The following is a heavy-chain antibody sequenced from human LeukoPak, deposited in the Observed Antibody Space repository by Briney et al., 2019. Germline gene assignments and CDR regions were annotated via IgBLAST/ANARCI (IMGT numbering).Heavy chain of an antibody. CDR2: MNPTSGNT. D-gene: IGHD3-22*01. V-gene: IGHV1-8*03. J-gene: IGHJ4*02. Sequence: GASVKVSRKASGYTFTNYDINWVRQAAGQGLEWMGWMNPTSGNTGYAQKFQGRFTITRNTSISTAYMELSSLRSEDTAVYYCAREWYYDSSGYYWFDYWGQGTLVTVSS. CDR3: AREWYYDSSGYYWFDY. CDR1: GYTFTNYD.